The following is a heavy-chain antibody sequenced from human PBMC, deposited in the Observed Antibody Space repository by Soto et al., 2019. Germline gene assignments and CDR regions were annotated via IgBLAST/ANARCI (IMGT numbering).Heavy chain of an antibody. V-gene: IGHV4-31*03. Sequence: SETLSLTCTVSGGSISSGGYYWSWIRQHPGKGLEWIGYIYYSGSTYYNPSLKSRVTISVDTSKNQFSLKLSSVTAADTAVYYCARGEMTRFLEWLSDDYFDYWGQGTLVTVSS. J-gene: IGHJ4*02. CDR2: IYYSGST. D-gene: IGHD3-3*01. CDR3: ARGEMTRFLEWLSDDYFDY. CDR1: GGSISSGGYY.